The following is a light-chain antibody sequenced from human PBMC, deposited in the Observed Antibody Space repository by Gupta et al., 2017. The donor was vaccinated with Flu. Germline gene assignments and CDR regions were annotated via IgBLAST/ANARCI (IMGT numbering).Light chain of an antibody. J-gene: IGKJ1*01. V-gene: IGKV3-20*01. Sequence: GTLFLSPGQRATPSCRASQSVRSSYLAWYQQKPGQAPRLLIYGASSRATGIPDRFSGSGSETEFTLTISRLEPEDFAVYYCQHEGSSPMTFGQGTKVEIK. CDR2: GAS. CDR3: QHEGSSPMT. CDR1: QSVRSSY.